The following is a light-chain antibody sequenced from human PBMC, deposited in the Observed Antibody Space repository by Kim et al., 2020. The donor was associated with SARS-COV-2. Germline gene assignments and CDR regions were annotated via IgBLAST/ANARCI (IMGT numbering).Light chain of an antibody. V-gene: IGKV1-17*03. CDR2: AAT. Sequence: ASVGDRDTITCRASQDISNYLAWFQQKPGKVPKRLIYAATNSQSGVPSRFSGSGSGTEFTLTISSLQPEDFATYYCLQYSSYPLTFGGGTKVDIK. J-gene: IGKJ4*01. CDR3: LQYSSYPLT. CDR1: QDISNY.